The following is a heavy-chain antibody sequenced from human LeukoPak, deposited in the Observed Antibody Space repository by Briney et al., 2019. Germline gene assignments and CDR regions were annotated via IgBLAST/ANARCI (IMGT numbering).Heavy chain of an antibody. J-gene: IGHJ4*02. CDR3: ARWPAAGSFDY. CDR2: IYYSGST. V-gene: IGHV4-30-4*01. Sequence: ESSQTLSLTCTVSGVSISSGDYYWSWIRQPPGKGLEWIGYIYYSGSTYYNPSLKSRVTISVDTSKNQFSLKLSSVTAADTAVYYCARWPAAGSFDYWGQGTLVTVSS. CDR1: GVSISSGDYY. D-gene: IGHD6-13*01.